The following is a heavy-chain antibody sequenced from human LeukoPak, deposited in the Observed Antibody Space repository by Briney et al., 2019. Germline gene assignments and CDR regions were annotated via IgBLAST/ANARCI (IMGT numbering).Heavy chain of an antibody. D-gene: IGHD6-13*01. CDR3: ARGRSSSWTRDWFDP. J-gene: IGHJ5*02. CDR1: ASSISGCY. Sequence: AATLSLTCPVSASSISGCYWSWIRQPAGKGLEWLARIYNSASPNYNPSLKSRVTMSVDTSKNQFSLKLISVTAADTAVYYCARGRSSSWTRDWFDPWGQGTLVTVSS. CDR2: IYNSASP. V-gene: IGHV4-4*07.